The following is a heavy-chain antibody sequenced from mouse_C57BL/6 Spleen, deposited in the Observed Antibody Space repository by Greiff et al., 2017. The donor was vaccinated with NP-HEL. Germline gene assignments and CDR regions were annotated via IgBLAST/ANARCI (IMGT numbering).Heavy chain of an antibody. V-gene: IGHV1-55*01. J-gene: IGHJ3*01. CDR2: IYPGSGRT. Sequence: QVQLQQPGAELVKPGASVKMSCTASGYTFTSYWITWVKQRPGQGLEWIGDIYPGSGRTNYNEKFKSKATLTVDTSSSAAYMQLSSLTSEDSAVYYGARGVWQLKGWFAYWGQGTLVTVSA. CDR1: GYTFTSYW. D-gene: IGHD2-10*02. CDR3: ARGVWQLKGWFAY.